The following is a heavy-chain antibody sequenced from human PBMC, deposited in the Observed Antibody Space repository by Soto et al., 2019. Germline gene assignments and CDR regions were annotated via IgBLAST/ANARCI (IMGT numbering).Heavy chain of an antibody. J-gene: IGHJ5*02. V-gene: IGHV4-59*01. Sequence: SETLSLTCTVSGGSISSYYWSWIRQPPGKGLEWIGYIYYSGSTNYNPSLKSRVTISVDTSKDQFSLKLSSVTAADTAVYYCAREISLSLDNYQGNNWFDPWGQGTLVTVSS. CDR3: AREISLSLDNYQGNNWFDP. CDR2: IYYSGST. CDR1: GGSISSYY. D-gene: IGHD1-20*01.